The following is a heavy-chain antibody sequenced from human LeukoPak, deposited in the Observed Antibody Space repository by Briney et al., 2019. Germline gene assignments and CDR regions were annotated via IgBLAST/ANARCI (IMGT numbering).Heavy chain of an antibody. CDR3: AREASGYSYGYGEH. V-gene: IGHV4-4*07. J-gene: IGHJ4*02. D-gene: IGHD5-18*01. CDR2: IYTSGST. Sequence: SETLSLTCTVSGGSISTYYYNWIRQPAGKGLEWLGRIYTSGSTNYNPSLKSRVTMSVDTPKNHLSLKLSSVTAADTAVYYCAREASGYSYGYGEHWGQGTLVTVSS. CDR1: GGSISTYY.